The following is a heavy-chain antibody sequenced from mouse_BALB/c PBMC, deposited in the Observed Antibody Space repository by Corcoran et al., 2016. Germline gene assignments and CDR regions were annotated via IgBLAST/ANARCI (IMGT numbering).Heavy chain of an antibody. J-gene: IGHJ4*01. CDR2: ISCYNGAT. D-gene: IGHD1-1*01. Sequence: LVKTGASVKISCKAPGYSFTGYYMHWVKQSHGKSLEWIGYISCYNGATSYNQKFKGKATFTVDTSSSTAYMQFNSLTSEDSAVYYCARGGTTVVEDAMDYWGQGTSVTVSS. CDR1: GYSFTGYY. CDR3: ARGGTTVVEDAMDY. V-gene: IGHV1S34*01.